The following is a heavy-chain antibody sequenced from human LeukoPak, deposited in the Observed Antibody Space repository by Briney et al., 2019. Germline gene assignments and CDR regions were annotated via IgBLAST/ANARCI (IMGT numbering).Heavy chain of an antibody. V-gene: IGHV3-48*04. CDR1: GFTFSSYG. J-gene: IGHJ3*02. Sequence: GGSLRLSCAASGFTFSSYGMSWVRQAPGKGLEWVSYISSSGSTIYYADSVKGRFTISRDNAKNSLYLQMNSLRAEDTAVYYCAREARDHDAFDIWGQGTMVTVSS. CDR2: ISSSGSTI. CDR3: AREARDHDAFDI.